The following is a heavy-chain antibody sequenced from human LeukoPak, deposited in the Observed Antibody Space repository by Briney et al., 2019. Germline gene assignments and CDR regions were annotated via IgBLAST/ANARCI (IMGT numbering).Heavy chain of an antibody. CDR3: ATTAVGQRLDF. Sequence: SETLSLTCTVSGGSMSNYYWSWIRQSPGKGLEWIGYIYYSGRTNYNPSLKSRVTISLDTSKNQFSLKVSSVTAADTAVYYCATTAVGQRLDFWGQGTLVLVSS. V-gene: IGHV4-59*01. D-gene: IGHD6-13*01. CDR2: IYYSGRT. J-gene: IGHJ4*02. CDR1: GGSMSNYY.